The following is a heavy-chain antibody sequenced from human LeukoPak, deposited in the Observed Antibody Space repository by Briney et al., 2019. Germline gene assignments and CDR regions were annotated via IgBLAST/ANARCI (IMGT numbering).Heavy chain of an antibody. CDR3: ARESYGDYFDY. J-gene: IGHJ4*02. CDR1: GITLSNYG. V-gene: IGHV3-23*01. CDR2: ISDSGGRT. Sequence: GGSLRLSCAVSGITLSNYGMSWVRQAPGKGLEWVAGISDSGGRTNYVDSVKGRFTISRDNPKNTLYLQMNSLRAEDTAVYYCARESYGDYFDYWGQGTLVTVSS. D-gene: IGHD4-17*01.